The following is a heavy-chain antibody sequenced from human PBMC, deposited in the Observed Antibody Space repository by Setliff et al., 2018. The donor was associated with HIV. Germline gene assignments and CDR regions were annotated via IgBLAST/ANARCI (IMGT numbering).Heavy chain of an antibody. CDR2: INSDGSST. D-gene: IGHD1-26*01. CDR1: GFTFSRHA. CDR3: ASSGSYGY. V-gene: IGHV3-74*01. Sequence: PGGSLRLSCTASGFTFSRHAMNWVRQAPGKGLVWVSRINSDGSSTTYADSVKGRFTISRDNAKNTLYLQMNSLRAEDTAVYYCASSGSYGYWGQGTLVTVSS. J-gene: IGHJ4*02.